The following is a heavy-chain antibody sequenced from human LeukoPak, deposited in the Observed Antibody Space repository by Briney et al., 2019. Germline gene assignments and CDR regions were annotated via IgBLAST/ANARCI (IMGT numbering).Heavy chain of an antibody. D-gene: IGHD6-13*01. CDR3: ARMYSSSWSAPDY. CDR2: INAGNGNT. J-gene: IGHJ4*02. CDR1: GYTFTSYA. Sequence: PLASVKVSCKASGYTFTSYAMHWVRQAPGQRLEWMGWINAGNGNTKYSQKFQGRVTITRDTSASTAYMELSSLRPEDTAVYYCARMYSSSWSAPDYWGQGTLVTVSS. V-gene: IGHV1-3*01.